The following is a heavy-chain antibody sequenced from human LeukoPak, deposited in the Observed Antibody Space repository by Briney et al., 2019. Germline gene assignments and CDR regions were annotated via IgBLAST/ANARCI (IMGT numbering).Heavy chain of an antibody. D-gene: IGHD3-10*01. CDR3: AKGYYGAGCCCGFHY. Sequence: PGGSLRLSCAASGFTFSSYAMSWVRQAPGKGLEWVSAISGSGGCTYYADSVKGRFTISRDNSKNTLYLQMNSRRAEDTAVYYCAKGYYGAGCCCGFHYWGQGTLGTVS. V-gene: IGHV3-23*01. CDR2: ISGSGGCT. CDR1: GFTFSSYA. J-gene: IGHJ4*02.